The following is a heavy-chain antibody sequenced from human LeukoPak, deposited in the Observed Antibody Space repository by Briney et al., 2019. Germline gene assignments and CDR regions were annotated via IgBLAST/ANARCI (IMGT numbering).Heavy chain of an antibody. CDR2: IWYDGDNK. V-gene: IGHV3-33*01. CDR1: GFTFSSYG. Sequence: SGGSLRLSCAASGFTFSSYGMHWVRQAPGKGLEWVAIIWYDGDNKYYADSVKGRFTISRDNSKNTLYLQMNSLRAEDTAVYYCARDLEQWLVQGHFHHWGQGALVTVSS. CDR3: ARDLEQWLVQGHFHH. D-gene: IGHD6-19*01. J-gene: IGHJ1*01.